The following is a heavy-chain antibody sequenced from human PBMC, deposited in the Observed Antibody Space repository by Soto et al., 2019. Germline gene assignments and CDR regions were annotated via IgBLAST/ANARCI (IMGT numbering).Heavy chain of an antibody. Sequence: GESLKISCKGSGYSFTSYWIGWVRQMPGKGLEWMGIIYPGDSDTRYSPSFQGQVTISADKSISTAYLQWSSLKASDTAMYYCAIYIKESLGYSYGYHFDYWGQGTLVTVSS. CDR2: IYPGDSDT. J-gene: IGHJ4*02. D-gene: IGHD5-18*01. CDR3: AIYIKESLGYSYGYHFDY. V-gene: IGHV5-51*01. CDR1: GYSFTSYW.